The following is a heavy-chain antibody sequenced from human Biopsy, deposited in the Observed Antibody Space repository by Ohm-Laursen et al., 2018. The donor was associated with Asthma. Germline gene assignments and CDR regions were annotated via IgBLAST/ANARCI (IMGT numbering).Heavy chain of an antibody. CDR2: ISSSSSTI. CDR1: GFTFSSYS. V-gene: IGHV3-48*01. Sequence: GSLRLSCTASGFTFSSYSMNWVRQAPGKGLEWVSYISSSSSTIYYADSVKGRFTISRDNAKNSLYLHMNSLRAEDTAVYYCARGGYCTSPTCPWGRYATDVWGQGTTVTVSS. J-gene: IGHJ6*02. CDR3: ARGGYCTSPTCPWGRYATDV. D-gene: IGHD2-2*01.